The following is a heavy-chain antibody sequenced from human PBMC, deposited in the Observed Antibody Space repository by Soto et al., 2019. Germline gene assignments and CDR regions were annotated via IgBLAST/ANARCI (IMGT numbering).Heavy chain of an antibody. V-gene: IGHV1-69*13. CDR2: IIPIFGTA. Sequence: SLKVSCKASGGTFSSYAISWVRQAPGQGLGWMGGIIPIFGTANYAQKFQGRVTITADESTSTAYMELSRLRSEDTAVYYCAREVVAAAGTSLNWFDPWGQGTLVTVSS. CDR3: AREVVAAAGTSLNWFDP. CDR1: GGTFSSYA. D-gene: IGHD6-13*01. J-gene: IGHJ5*02.